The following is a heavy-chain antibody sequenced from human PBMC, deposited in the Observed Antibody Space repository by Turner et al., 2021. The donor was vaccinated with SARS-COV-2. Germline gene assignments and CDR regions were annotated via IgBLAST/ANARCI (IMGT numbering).Heavy chain of an antibody. CDR1: GFTFSSYE. J-gene: IGHJ2*01. D-gene: IGHD3-22*01. CDR2: ISSSGSTI. Sequence: EVQLVESGGDLVQPGGSLRLSCAASGFTFSSYEMNWVRQATGKGLEWVSYISSSGSTIYYADSVKGRFTISRDNAKNSLYLQMNSLRAEDTAVYYCARDQYYDSRGYYFFRASYFDLWGRGTLVTVSS. V-gene: IGHV3-48*03. CDR3: ARDQYYDSRGYYFFRASYFDL.